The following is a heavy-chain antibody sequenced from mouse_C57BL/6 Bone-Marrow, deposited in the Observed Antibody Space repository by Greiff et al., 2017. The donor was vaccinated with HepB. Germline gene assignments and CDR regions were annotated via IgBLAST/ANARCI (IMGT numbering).Heavy chain of an antibody. CDR1: EYEFPSHD. Sequence: EVQLQESGGGLVQPGESLKLSCESNEYEFPSHDMSWVRKTPEKRLELVAAINSDGGSTYYPDTMERRFIISRDNTKKTLYLQMSSLRSEDTALYYCASLWLRRYWYFDVWGTGTTVTVSS. J-gene: IGHJ1*03. CDR2: INSDGGST. V-gene: IGHV5-2*01. D-gene: IGHD2-2*01. CDR3: ASLWLRRYWYFDV.